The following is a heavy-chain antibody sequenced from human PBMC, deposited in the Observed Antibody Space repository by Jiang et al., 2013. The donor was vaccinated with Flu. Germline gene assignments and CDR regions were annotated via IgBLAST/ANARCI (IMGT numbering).Heavy chain of an antibody. CDR2: IKQDGSEK. D-gene: IGHD6-13*01. J-gene: IGHJ6*02. CDR1: GFTFRTYW. Sequence: CAASGFTFRTYWMSWVRQAPGKGLEWVANIKQDGSEKYYVDSVKGRFTISRDNAKNSLYLQMNSLRAEDTAVYYCARGPLLGIAAAPVWGQGTTVTVSS. CDR3: ARGPLLGIAAAPV. V-gene: IGHV3-7*03.